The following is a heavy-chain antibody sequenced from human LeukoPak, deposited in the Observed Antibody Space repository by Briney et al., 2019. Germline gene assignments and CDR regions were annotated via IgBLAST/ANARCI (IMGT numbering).Heavy chain of an antibody. V-gene: IGHV3-30*04. J-gene: IGHJ4*02. D-gene: IGHD3-22*01. CDR2: ISYDGSNK. CDR1: GFTFSSNA. CDR3: AKDGSSSSTYYFYFDY. Sequence: GGSLRLSCAASGFTFSSNAMHWVRQAPGKGLERVAVISYDGSNKYYADSVKGRFTVSRDYSKNTLYLQMNSLRAEDTAVYYCAKDGSSSSTYYFYFDYWGQGTLVTVSS.